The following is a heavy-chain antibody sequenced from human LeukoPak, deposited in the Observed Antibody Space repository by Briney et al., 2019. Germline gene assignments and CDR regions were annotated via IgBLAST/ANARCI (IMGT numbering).Heavy chain of an antibody. D-gene: IGHD2-21*02. J-gene: IGHJ4*02. V-gene: IGHV4-39*01. Sequence: ETLSLTCTVSSDSIYSSNYYWGWIRQPPGKGLEWIGSIYYSGSTYYNSSLKSRVTISVDTSKNQFSLKLSSLTAADTAVYYCARAAYCGGDCYLFDYWGQGTLVTVFS. CDR1: SDSIYSSNYY. CDR3: ARAAYCGGDCYLFDY. CDR2: IYYSGST.